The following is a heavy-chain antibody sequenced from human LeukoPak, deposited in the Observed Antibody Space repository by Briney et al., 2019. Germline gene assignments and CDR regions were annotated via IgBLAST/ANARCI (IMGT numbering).Heavy chain of an antibody. CDR3: ARLKFYDSTGYSPGYYMDV. V-gene: IGHV4-4*07. CDR1: GGAIVSYY. Sequence: SETLSLTCSVSGGAIVSYYWSWIRQPAGKGPEWIGRIYPTGNTDYNPSLKTRVTMSTDLSKKQFSLRPRSVTAADTAVYHCARLKFYDSTGYSPGYYMDVWGKGTAVTVSS. CDR2: IYPTGNT. J-gene: IGHJ6*03. D-gene: IGHD3-22*01.